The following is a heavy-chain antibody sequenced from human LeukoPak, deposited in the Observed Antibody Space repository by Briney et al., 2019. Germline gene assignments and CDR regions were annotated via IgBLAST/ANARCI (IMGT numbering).Heavy chain of an antibody. J-gene: IGHJ3*02. CDR2: ISSSSSYI. D-gene: IGHD1-1*01. Sequence: GGSLRLSCAASAFTFSSYSMNWVRQAPGKGLEWVSSISSSSSYIYYADSVKGRFTISRDNAKNSLYLQMNSLRAEDTAVYYCAWTTGTGDAFDIWGQGTMVTVSS. CDR1: AFTFSSYS. CDR3: AWTTGTGDAFDI. V-gene: IGHV3-21*01.